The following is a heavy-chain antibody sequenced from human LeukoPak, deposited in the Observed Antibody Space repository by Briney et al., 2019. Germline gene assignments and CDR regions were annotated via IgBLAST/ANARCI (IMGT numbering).Heavy chain of an antibody. CDR2: IIPIFGTA. D-gene: IGHD4-11*01. Sequence: GASVKVSCKASGGTFSSYAISWVRQAPGQGLEWMGGIIPIFGTANYAQKFQGRVTITTDESTSTAYMELSSLRSEDTVVYYCARGARYSNYKALDYWGQGTLVTVSS. V-gene: IGHV1-69*05. CDR3: ARGARYSNYKALDY. CDR1: GGTFSSYA. J-gene: IGHJ4*02.